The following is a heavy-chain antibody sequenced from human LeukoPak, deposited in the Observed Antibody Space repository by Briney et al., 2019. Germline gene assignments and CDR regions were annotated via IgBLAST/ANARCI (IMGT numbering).Heavy chain of an antibody. CDR3: VISTSPHYFFDY. D-gene: IGHD2-2*01. Sequence: ASVKVSCKASGYTFTNYDINWVRQATGQGLEWMGWMNPKSGNTGYAQNFQDKVIMTRSTSINTAYLDLSSLTSEDTAVYYCVISTSPHYFFDYWGQGTLVTVSS. J-gene: IGHJ4*02. CDR2: MNPKSGNT. CDR1: GYTFTNYD. V-gene: IGHV1-8*01.